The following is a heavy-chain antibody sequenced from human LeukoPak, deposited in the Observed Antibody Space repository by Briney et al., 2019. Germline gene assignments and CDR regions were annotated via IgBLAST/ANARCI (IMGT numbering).Heavy chain of an antibody. CDR2: ISAYNGNT. CDR3: ARDLPKQRLGNWFDP. CDR1: GYTFTSYG. D-gene: IGHD6-25*01. V-gene: IGHV1-18*01. J-gene: IGHJ5*02. Sequence: ASVKVSCKASGYTFTSYGISWVRQAPGQGLEWMGWISAYNGNTNYAQKLQGRVTMTTDTSTSTAYMELRSLRSDDTAVYYCARDLPKQRLGNWFDPWGQGTLVTVSS.